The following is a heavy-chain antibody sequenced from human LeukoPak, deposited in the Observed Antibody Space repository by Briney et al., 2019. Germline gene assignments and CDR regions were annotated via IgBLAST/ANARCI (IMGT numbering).Heavy chain of an antibody. V-gene: IGHV3-30*04. CDR1: GFTFSSYA. J-gene: IGHJ4*02. D-gene: IGHD3-10*01. CDR3: AKDYGSGRYFEYYFDY. Sequence: GRSLRLSCAASGFTFSSYAMHWVRQAPGRGLEWVAVISYDGSNKYYADSVKGRFTISRDNSKNTLYLQMNSLRAEDTAVYYCAKDYGSGRYFEYYFDYWGQGTLVTVSS. CDR2: ISYDGSNK.